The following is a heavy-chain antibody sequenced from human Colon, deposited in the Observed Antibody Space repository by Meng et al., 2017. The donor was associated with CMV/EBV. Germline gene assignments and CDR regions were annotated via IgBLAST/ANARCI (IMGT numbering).Heavy chain of an antibody. CDR2: VNWGGDKI. Sequence: GGSLRLSCVVSGFSFDDYAMHWVRQVPGKGLEWVSNVNWGGDKIGYADSVKGRFTISRDNAKNSLYLQMDSLSAADTAVYYCAKDRTVGGYTFGLDVWGQGTTVTVSS. CDR3: AKDRTVGGYTFGLDV. D-gene: IGHD5-12*01. J-gene: IGHJ6*02. V-gene: IGHV3-9*01. CDR1: GFSFDDYA.